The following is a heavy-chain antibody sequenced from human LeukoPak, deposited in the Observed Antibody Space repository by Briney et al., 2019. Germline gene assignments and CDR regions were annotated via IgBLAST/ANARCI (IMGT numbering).Heavy chain of an antibody. CDR2: IYSDNT. CDR3: AKDWASMVLDY. CDR1: GFTVSSNS. V-gene: IGHV3-66*03. J-gene: IGHJ4*02. Sequence: PGGSLRLSCTVSGFTVSSNSMSWVRQAPGKGLEGVSFIYSDNTHYSDSVKGRFTISRDNSKNTLYLQMNSLRAEDTAVYYCAKDWASMVLDYWGQGTLVTVSS. D-gene: IGHD3-10*01.